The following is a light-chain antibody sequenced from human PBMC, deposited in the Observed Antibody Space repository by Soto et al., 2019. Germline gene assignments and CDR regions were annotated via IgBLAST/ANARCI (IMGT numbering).Light chain of an antibody. V-gene: IGLV2-8*01. J-gene: IGLJ1*01. CDR1: SSDVDGYNY. Sequence: QSALTQPPSASGSPGQSVTISCTGTSSDVDGYNYVSWYQQHPGKAPKLIIYEVSKRPSGVPDRFSGSKSYNTASLTVSGLQADDEADYYCSSYAGNNNYVFGTGTKLTVL. CDR3: SSYAGNNNYV. CDR2: EVS.